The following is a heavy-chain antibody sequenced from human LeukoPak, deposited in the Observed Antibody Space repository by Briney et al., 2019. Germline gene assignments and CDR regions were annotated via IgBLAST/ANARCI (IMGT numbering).Heavy chain of an antibody. CDR2: INANSGGT. J-gene: IGHJ4*02. V-gene: IGHV1-2*02. D-gene: IGHD6-19*01. Sequence: DSVKVSCKASGYTFTGYYMKWVRQAPGQGLEWMGWINANSGGTNYAKKFLFRVTMPRDTSISTAYMELSTLRSDDTPVYYCASFAGYSSGLYRGNFDYWGQGTLVTVSS. CDR3: ASFAGYSSGLYRGNFDY. CDR1: GYTFTGYY.